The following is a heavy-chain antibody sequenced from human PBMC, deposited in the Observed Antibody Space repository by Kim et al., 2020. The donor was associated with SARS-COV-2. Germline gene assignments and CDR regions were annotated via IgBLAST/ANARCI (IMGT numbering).Heavy chain of an antibody. J-gene: IGHJ6*02. CDR3: ARGSPPEGGMDV. V-gene: IGHV4-59*09. Sequence: NTNPTPKSRVTISVDTSTNQSSLKLSSVTAADTAVYYCARGSPPEGGMDVWGQGTTVTVSS.